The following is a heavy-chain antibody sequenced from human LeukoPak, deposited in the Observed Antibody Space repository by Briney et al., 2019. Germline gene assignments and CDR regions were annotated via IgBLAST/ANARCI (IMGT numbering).Heavy chain of an antibody. CDR2: IYYSGST. Sequence: PSETLSLTCTVSGGSISSSSYYWGWIRQPPGKGLEWIGSIYYSGSTYYNPSLKSRVTISVDTSKNQFSLKLSSVTAADTAVYYCARRSGSYHANFDYWGQGALVTVSS. CDR3: ARRSGSYHANFDY. CDR1: GGSISSSSYY. D-gene: IGHD1-26*01. V-gene: IGHV4-39*01. J-gene: IGHJ4*02.